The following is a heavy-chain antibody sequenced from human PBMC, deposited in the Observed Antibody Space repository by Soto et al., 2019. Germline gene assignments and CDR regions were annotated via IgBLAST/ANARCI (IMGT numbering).Heavy chain of an antibody. CDR3: ARHPGYYDVLTGYSTYYFDS. J-gene: IGHJ4*02. Sequence: PSETLSLTCSVSGGSFGANYGSWIRQPPQKGLEWIGYIYYRGNTDYNPSFKSRVTISVDTSKNQFSLRLSSVTAADTAVYYCARHPGYYDVLTGYSTYYFDSWGQGALVTVSS. CDR1: GGSFGANY. V-gene: IGHV4-59*08. CDR2: IYYRGNT. D-gene: IGHD3-9*01.